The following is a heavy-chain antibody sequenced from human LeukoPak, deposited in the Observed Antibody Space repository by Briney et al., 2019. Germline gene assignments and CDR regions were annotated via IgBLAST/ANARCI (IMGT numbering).Heavy chain of an antibody. CDR2: ISGSGDST. CDR3: AKPYSGSYLPGY. J-gene: IGHJ4*02. CDR1: GFTFSRYA. D-gene: IGHD1-26*01. Sequence: PGGSLRLSCAASGFTFSRYAMTWVRQAPGKGLEWVSGISGSGDSTYYADSVKGRFTISRDNSKKTVYLQMNSLRAEDTAVYYCAKPYSGSYLPGYWGQGTLVTVSS. V-gene: IGHV3-23*01.